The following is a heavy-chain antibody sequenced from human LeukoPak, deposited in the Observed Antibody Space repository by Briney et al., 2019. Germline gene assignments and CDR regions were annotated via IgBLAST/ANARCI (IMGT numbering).Heavy chain of an antibody. V-gene: IGHV1-69*13. D-gene: IGHD4-11*01. J-gene: IGHJ4*02. CDR2: IIPIFVTA. CDR1: GGTLRSHA. CDR3: ARDKVTTDTPYFDS. Sequence: ASVKVSCKPSGGTLRSHASSRVRQAPAHGLEWMGGIIPIFVTANYAQKFRGRVTITADESTGTAYMELSSLRSEDTAVYYCARDKVTTDTPYFDSWGQGTLVTVSS.